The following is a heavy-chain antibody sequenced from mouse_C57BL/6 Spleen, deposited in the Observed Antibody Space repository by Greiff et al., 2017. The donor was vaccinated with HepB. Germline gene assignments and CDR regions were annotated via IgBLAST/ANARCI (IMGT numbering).Heavy chain of an antibody. CDR3: ARDRGTHAMDY. J-gene: IGHJ4*01. D-gene: IGHD2-14*01. CDR2: ISDGGSYT. CDR1: GFTFSSYA. Sequence: EVNLVESGGGLVKPGGSLKLSCAASGFTFSSYAMSWVRQTPEKRLEWVATISDGGSYTYYPDNVKGRFTISRDNAKNNLYLQMSHLKSEDTAMYYCARDRGTHAMDYWGQGTSVTVSS. V-gene: IGHV5-4*01.